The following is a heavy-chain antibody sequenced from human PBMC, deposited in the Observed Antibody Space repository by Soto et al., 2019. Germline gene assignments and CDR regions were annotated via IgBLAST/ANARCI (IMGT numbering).Heavy chain of an antibody. CDR2: ISSYGGST. J-gene: IGHJ4*02. D-gene: IGHD3-22*01. Sequence: GGSLRLSCAASGFTFSSYAMHWVRQAPGKGLEYVSAISSYGGSTYYANSVKGRFTISRDNSKNTLYLQMGSLRAEDMAVYYCARDPDSSGYYYFDSWGQGTQVTVSS. CDR3: ARDPDSSGYYYFDS. CDR1: GFTFSSYA. V-gene: IGHV3-64*01.